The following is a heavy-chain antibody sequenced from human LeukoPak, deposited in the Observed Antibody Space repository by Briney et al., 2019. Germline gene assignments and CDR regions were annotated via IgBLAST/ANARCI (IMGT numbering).Heavy chain of an antibody. CDR1: GYTFTGYY. CDR2: INPNSGGT. CDR3: ARDLAYGDYIFDY. Sequence: ASMKVSCKASGYTFTGYYMHWVRQAPGQGLEWMGWINPNSGGTNYAQKFQGRVTMTRDTSISTAYMELSRLRSDDTAVYYCARDLAYGDYIFDYWGQGTLVTVSS. J-gene: IGHJ4*02. V-gene: IGHV1-2*02. D-gene: IGHD4-17*01.